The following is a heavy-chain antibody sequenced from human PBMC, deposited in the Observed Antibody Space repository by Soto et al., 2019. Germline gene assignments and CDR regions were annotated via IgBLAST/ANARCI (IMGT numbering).Heavy chain of an antibody. CDR1: GNTFTRYY. CDR3: ARENIVVASGGIRNYYCMDV. CDR2: INPSGCST. V-gene: IGHV1-46*01. D-gene: IGHD2-2*01. J-gene: IGHJ6*02. Sequence: QEQLVQSGAEVKKPGASVKVSCKAYGNTFTRYYFHWVRQAPGQGLECMGIINPSGCSTTYAQKFQGRVTMTRDLSTITVYMDLSSLICEDTAVYYCARENIVVASGGIRNYYCMDVWAKGPRSPSP.